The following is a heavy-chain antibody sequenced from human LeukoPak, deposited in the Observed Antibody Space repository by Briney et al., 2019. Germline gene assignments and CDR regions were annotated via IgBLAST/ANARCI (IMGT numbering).Heavy chain of an antibody. D-gene: IGHD2-8*01. Sequence: GGSLRLSCAPSGFTFSSYWMHWVRRAPGKGLEWVSSISSSSSYIYYADSVKGRFTISRDNAKNSLYLQMNSLRAEDTAVFYCARDCTNGVCYNWFDPWGQGTRVTVSS. CDR3: ARDCTNGVCYNWFDP. CDR2: ISSSSSYI. V-gene: IGHV3-21*01. J-gene: IGHJ5*02. CDR1: GFTFSSYW.